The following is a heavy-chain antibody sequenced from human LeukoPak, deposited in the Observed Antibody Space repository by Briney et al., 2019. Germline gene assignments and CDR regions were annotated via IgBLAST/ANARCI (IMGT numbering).Heavy chain of an antibody. CDR1: GGSVSSYY. Sequence: SETLSLTCSVSGGSVSSYYWSRIPQSPGKGLEWIGYIHNSGRTNYNPSLKSRVSGFVDTSKNQVSLRLSSVTAADTAVYYCARHGTISSESYFDYWGEGALVTVSS. J-gene: IGHJ4*02. CDR3: ARHGTISSESYFDY. V-gene: IGHV4-59*08. D-gene: IGHD1-14*01. CDR2: IHNSGRT.